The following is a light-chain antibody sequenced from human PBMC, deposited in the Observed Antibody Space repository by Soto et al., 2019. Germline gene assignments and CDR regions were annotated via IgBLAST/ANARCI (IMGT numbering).Light chain of an antibody. J-gene: IGKJ4*01. Sequence: EIVMTQSPATLSVSPGESATLSCRASQSVSGNLAWYQQKPGQAPRLLIYGASTRATGIPARFSGSGSGTEFTLTMRSLQSEDFAVYYCQQYNNWPPLTFGGGTKVEIK. CDR1: QSVSGN. CDR2: GAS. CDR3: QQYNNWPPLT. V-gene: IGKV3-15*01.